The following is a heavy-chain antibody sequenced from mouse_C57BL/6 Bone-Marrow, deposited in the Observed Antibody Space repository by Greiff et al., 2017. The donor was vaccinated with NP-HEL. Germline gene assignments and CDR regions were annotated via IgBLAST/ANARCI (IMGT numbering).Heavy chain of an antibody. V-gene: IGHV1-50*01. J-gene: IGHJ2*01. Sequence: VQLKQPGAELVKPGASVKLSCKASGYTFTSYWMQWVKQRPGQGLEWIGEIDPSDSYTNYNQKFKGKATLTVDTSSSTAYMQLSSLTSEDSAVYYCARGDYYYGSSYDYFDYWGQGTTLTVSS. CDR1: GYTFTSYW. CDR2: IDPSDSYT. D-gene: IGHD1-1*01. CDR3: ARGDYYYGSSYDYFDY.